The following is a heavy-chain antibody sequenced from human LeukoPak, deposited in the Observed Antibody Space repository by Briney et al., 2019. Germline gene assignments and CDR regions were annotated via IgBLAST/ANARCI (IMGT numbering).Heavy chain of an antibody. J-gene: IGHJ5*02. D-gene: IGHD7-27*01. CDR3: ARATTGEPYSWFDP. Sequence: SETLSLTCTVSGGSISSYYWSWIRQPPGKGLEWIGYIYYTGSTNYNPLLRSRVTISVDTSKNQFSLKLSSVTAADTAVYYCARATTGEPYSWFDPWGQGTLVTVSS. CDR1: GGSISSYY. V-gene: IGHV4-59*01. CDR2: IYYTGST.